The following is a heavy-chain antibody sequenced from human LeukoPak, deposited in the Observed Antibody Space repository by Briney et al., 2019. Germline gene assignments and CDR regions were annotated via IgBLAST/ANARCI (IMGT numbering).Heavy chain of an antibody. J-gene: IGHJ4*02. CDR2: IIPIFGTA. Sequence: SVKVSCTASGGTFSSYAISWVRQAPGHGLEWMGGIIPIFGTANYAQTFQGRVTITADESTSTAYMELSSLRSEDTAVYYCARVPYCSNGICYTHYYCDYWGQGTLVTVSS. D-gene: IGHD2-8*01. V-gene: IGHV1-69*13. CDR3: ARVPYCSNGICYTHYYCDY. CDR1: GGTFSSYA.